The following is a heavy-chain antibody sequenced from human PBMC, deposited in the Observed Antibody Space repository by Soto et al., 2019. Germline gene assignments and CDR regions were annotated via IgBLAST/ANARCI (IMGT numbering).Heavy chain of an antibody. CDR3: ARDSLRLRFFADHYSYGMDV. V-gene: IGHV3-11*01. D-gene: IGHD3-3*01. Sequence: GGSLRLSCSASGFTFSDYYMSWIRQAPGKGLEWVSYISSSGSTIYYADSVKGRFTISRDNAKNSLYLQMNSLRAEDTAVYYLARDSLRLRFFADHYSYGMDVWGQGTTVTVSS. CDR2: ISSSGSTI. J-gene: IGHJ6*02. CDR1: GFTFSDYY.